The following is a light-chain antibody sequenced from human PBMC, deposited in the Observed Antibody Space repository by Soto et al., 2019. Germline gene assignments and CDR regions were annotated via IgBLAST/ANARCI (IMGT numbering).Light chain of an antibody. CDR3: QQYNNWPPWT. Sequence: EIVMTQSPATLSVSPGERATLFCRASQSVSSNLAWYQQKPGQAPRLLIYGASTRATCIPARFSGSGSGTEFTLTISSLQSEDFAVYYCQQYNNWPPWTFGQGTKVEIK. CDR1: QSVSSN. CDR2: GAS. V-gene: IGKV3-15*01. J-gene: IGKJ1*01.